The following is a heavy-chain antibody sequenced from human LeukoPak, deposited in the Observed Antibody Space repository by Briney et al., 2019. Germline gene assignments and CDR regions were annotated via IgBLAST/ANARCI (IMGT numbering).Heavy chain of an antibody. J-gene: IGHJ5*02. D-gene: IGHD2-15*01. Sequence: KTSETLSLTCTVSDGSISSSSYYWGWIRQPPGKWLEWIGSIYYSGSTYYNPSLKSRVTISVDTSKNQFSLKLSSVTAADTAVYYCARHRIRSWFDPWGQGTLVTVSS. CDR2: IYYSGST. V-gene: IGHV4-39*01. CDR1: DGSISSSSYY. CDR3: ARHRIRSWFDP.